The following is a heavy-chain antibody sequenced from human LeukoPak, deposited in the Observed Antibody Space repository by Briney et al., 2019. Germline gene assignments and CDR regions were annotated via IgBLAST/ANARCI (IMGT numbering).Heavy chain of an antibody. V-gene: IGHV3-13*01. CDR2: IGTVDDT. Sequence: GGSLRLSCAASGFTFSTYDMHWVRQVTGKGLEWVSAIGTVDDTYYLGSVKGRFTISRENAKDVLYLQMSSLRVEDTAVYYCAREIRETVFTRHHYYGIDVWGQGTTVTVSS. CDR1: GFTFSTYD. D-gene: IGHD1-1*01. J-gene: IGHJ6*02. CDR3: AREIRETVFTRHHYYGIDV.